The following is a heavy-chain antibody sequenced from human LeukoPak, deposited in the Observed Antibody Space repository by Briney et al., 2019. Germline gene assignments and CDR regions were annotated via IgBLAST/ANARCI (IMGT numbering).Heavy chain of an antibody. CDR2: INPNSGGT. V-gene: IGHV1-2*06. J-gene: IGHJ4*02. CDR1: GYTFTGYY. D-gene: IGHD3-22*01. Sequence: ASVKVSCKASGYTFTGYYMHWVRQAPGQGLEWMGRINPNSGGTNYAQKFQGRVTMTRDTSISTAYMELSRLRSDDTAVYYCARVFGDSSGPGRDYWGQGTLVTVSS. CDR3: ARVFGDSSGPGRDY.